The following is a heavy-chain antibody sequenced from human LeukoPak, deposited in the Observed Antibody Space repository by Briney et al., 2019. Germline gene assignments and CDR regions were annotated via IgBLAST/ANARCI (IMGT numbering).Heavy chain of an antibody. CDR1: GFTFSSYS. J-gene: IGHJ6*02. CDR2: ISSSSSYI. CDR3: ARDLVVVPAASVDYYYGMDV. Sequence: GGSLRLSCAASGFTFSSYSMNWVRQAPGKGLEWVSSISSSSSYIYYADSVKGRFTISRDNAKNSLYLQMNSPRAEDTAVYYCARDLVVVPAASVDYYYGMDVWGQGTTVTVSS. D-gene: IGHD2-2*01. V-gene: IGHV3-21*01.